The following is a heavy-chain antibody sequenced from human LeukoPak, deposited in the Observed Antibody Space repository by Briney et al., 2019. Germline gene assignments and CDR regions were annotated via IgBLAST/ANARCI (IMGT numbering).Heavy chain of an antibody. J-gene: IGHJ4*02. D-gene: IGHD6-19*01. CDR2: ISYDGSNK. Sequence: QPGRSLRLSCAASGFTFSSYAMHWVRQAPGKGLEWVAVISYDGSNKYYADSVKGRFTISRDNSKNTLYLQMNSLRAEDTAVYYYAREEQWLVHGHFDYWGQGTLVTVSS. CDR1: GFTFSSYA. V-gene: IGHV3-30-3*01. CDR3: AREEQWLVHGHFDY.